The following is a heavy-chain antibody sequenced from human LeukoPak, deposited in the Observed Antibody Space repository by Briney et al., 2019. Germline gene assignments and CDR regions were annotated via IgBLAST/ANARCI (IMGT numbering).Heavy chain of an antibody. Sequence: SVKVSCKASGGTFSSYAISWVRQAPGQGLEWMGRIIPIFGTANYAQKFQGRVTITTDESTSTAYMELSSLRSEDTAVYYCARGGYCSSTSCYFLGVNYYFDYWGQGTLVTVSS. J-gene: IGHJ4*02. V-gene: IGHV1-69*05. CDR1: GGTFSSYA. D-gene: IGHD2-2*01. CDR2: IIPIFGTA. CDR3: ARGGYCSSTSCYFLGVNYYFDY.